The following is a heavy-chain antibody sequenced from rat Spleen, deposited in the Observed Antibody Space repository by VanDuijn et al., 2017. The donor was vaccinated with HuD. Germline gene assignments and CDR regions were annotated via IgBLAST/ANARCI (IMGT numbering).Heavy chain of an antibody. CDR1: GFIFNNYD. Sequence: EVQLVESGGGLVQPGGSLQVSCAASGFIFNNYDMAWVRQTPTKGLEWVASISPSGGGTYYRDSVKGRFTISRDNAKSTLYLQMDSLRSEDTATYYCAKGDSSYLNWFAYWGQGTLVTVSS. D-gene: IGHD1-2*01. V-gene: IGHV5-25*01. CDR3: AKGDSSYLNWFAY. J-gene: IGHJ3*01. CDR2: ISPSGGGT.